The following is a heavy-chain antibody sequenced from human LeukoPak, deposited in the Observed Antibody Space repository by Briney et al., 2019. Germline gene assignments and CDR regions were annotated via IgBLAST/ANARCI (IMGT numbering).Heavy chain of an antibody. J-gene: IGHJ4*02. V-gene: IGHV4-34*01. CDR3: ARVSSPDYFDY. CDR1: GGSISSYY. CDR2: INHSGST. D-gene: IGHD3-10*01. Sequence: SETLSLTCTVSGGSISSYYWSWIRQPPGKGLEWIGEINHSGSTNYNPSLKSRVTISVDTSKNQFSLKLSSVTAADTAVYYCARVSSPDYFDYWGQGTLVTVSS.